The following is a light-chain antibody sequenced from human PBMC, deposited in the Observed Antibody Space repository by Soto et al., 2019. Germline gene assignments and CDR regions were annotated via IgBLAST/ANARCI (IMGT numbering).Light chain of an antibody. Sequence: EIVLTQSPGTLSLSPGERATLSCRASQSLSNNYLAWYQQKPGQAPRLLVYAASIRASDIAGRFSCSGSGTDLTLTISRLEPEDFAVYYCQQYGSSPPDTFGQGTKLEIK. CDR1: QSLSNNY. CDR3: QQYGSSPPDT. CDR2: AAS. J-gene: IGKJ2*01. V-gene: IGKV3-20*01.